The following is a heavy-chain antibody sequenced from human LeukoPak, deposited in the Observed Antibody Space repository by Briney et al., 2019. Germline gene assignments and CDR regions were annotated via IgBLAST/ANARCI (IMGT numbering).Heavy chain of an antibody. CDR1: GFTFSSYS. CDR2: ISSSSSYI. D-gene: IGHD6-6*01. CDR3: XXXXXXXXXXXXXXRXRSRVPDHFDY. V-gene: IGHV3-21*01. J-gene: IGHJ4*02. Sequence: PGGSLRLSCAASGFTFSSYSMNWVRQAPGKGLEWVSSISSSSSYIYYADSVKGRFTISRGNAKNSLYLQMNSLRAEDTAVYYXXXXXXXXXXXXXXXRXRSRVPDHFDYWGQGTLVTVSS.